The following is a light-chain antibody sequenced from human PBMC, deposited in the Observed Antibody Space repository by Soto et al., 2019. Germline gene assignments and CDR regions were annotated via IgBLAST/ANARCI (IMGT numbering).Light chain of an antibody. Sequence: DIQMTQSPSSLSASVGDRVTITCRASQSISSYLNWYQQKPGIAPKLLIYAASGLQSGVPSRFSGSGPGTDFTLTISSLQPEDFATYYCQQSHNMPLTFGGGTKVDIK. V-gene: IGKV1-39*01. CDR1: QSISSY. CDR3: QQSHNMPLT. CDR2: AAS. J-gene: IGKJ4*01.